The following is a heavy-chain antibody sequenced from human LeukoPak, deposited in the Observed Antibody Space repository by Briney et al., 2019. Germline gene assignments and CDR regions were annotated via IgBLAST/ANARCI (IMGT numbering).Heavy chain of an antibody. J-gene: IGHJ3*02. Sequence: GGSLRLSCAASGLTFSSYGMHWVRQAPGKGLEWVAVISYDGSNKYYADSVKGRFTISRDNSKNTLYLQMNSLRAEDTAAYYCASMRGLRFLEWLSDAFDIWGQGTMVTVSS. V-gene: IGHV3-30*03. CDR2: ISYDGSNK. CDR1: GLTFSSYG. CDR3: ASMRGLRFLEWLSDAFDI. D-gene: IGHD3-3*01.